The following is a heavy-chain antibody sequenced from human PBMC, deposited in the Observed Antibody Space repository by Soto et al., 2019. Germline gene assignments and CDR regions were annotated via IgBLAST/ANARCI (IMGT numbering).Heavy chain of an antibody. CDR3: TTTALATVTSPHDY. CDR2: IKSKTDGGTT. CDR1: GFTFSNAW. J-gene: IGHJ4*02. Sequence: EVQLVESGGGLVKPGGSLRLSCAASGFTFSNAWMSWVRQAPGKGLEWVGRIKSKTDGGTTDYAAPVKGRFTISRDDSKNTLYLQMNSLKTEDTAVYYCTTTALATVTSPHDYWGQGTLVTVSS. D-gene: IGHD4-17*01. V-gene: IGHV3-15*01.